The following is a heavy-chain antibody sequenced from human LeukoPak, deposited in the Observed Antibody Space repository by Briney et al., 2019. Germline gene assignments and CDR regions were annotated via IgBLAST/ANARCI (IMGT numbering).Heavy chain of an antibody. J-gene: IGHJ3*01. CDR1: GFTFNNYA. Sequence: GGSLRLSCAASGFTFNNYAMNWVRQAPGKGLEWVSSVSASATSTNYADSVKGRFTISRDNSKNTLYLQMSSLRAEDTAEYYCARSQVVASGTGPFDLWGQGKIVTVSS. CDR2: VSASATST. CDR3: ARSQVVASGTGPFDL. D-gene: IGHD6-13*01. V-gene: IGHV3-23*01.